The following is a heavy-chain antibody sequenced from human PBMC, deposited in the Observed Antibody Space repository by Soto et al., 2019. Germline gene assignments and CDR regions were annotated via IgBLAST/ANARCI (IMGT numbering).Heavy chain of an antibody. Sequence: QVQLVESGGGVVQPGRSLRLSCAASGFTFSSYGMHWVRQAPGKGLEWVAVISYDGSNKYYADSVKGRFTNSRDNSKNTLYLQMNSLRAEDTAVYYCAKGHDYGDYIDYWGQGTLVTVSS. J-gene: IGHJ4*02. D-gene: IGHD4-17*01. CDR2: ISYDGSNK. V-gene: IGHV3-30*18. CDR1: GFTFSSYG. CDR3: AKGHDYGDYIDY.